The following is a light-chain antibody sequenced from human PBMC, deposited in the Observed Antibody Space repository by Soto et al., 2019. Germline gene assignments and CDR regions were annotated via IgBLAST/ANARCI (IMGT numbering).Light chain of an antibody. V-gene: IGKV3-20*01. CDR3: QHYDRYPPT. CDR1: QSITSDF. J-gene: IGKJ4*01. Sequence: ESVLTQSPGTLSLSPGERATLSCRASQSITSDFLAWFQQKPGQAPRLLIYGASSRATGIPGRFSGGGSGTDFTLSTSRLEPEDFAVYYCQHYDRYPPTFGGGTRVEIK. CDR2: GAS.